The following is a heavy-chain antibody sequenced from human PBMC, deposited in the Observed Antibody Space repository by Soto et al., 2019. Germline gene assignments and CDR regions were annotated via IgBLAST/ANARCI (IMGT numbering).Heavy chain of an antibody. D-gene: IGHD2-2*01. Sequence: PSETLSLTCAVYGGPFSGYYWSWIRQPPGKGLEWIGEINHSGSTNYNPSLKSRVTISVDTSKNQFSLKLSSVTAADTAVYYCARGGDIVVVPAAIDYWGQGTLVTVSS. J-gene: IGHJ4*02. CDR1: GGPFSGYY. CDR3: ARGGDIVVVPAAIDY. CDR2: INHSGST. V-gene: IGHV4-34*01.